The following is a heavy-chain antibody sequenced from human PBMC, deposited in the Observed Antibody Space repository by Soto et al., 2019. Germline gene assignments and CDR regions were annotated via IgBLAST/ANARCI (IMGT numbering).Heavy chain of an antibody. Sequence: GGSLRLSCAASGFTFSSYSMNWVRQAPGKGLEWVSYISSSSSTIYYADSVKGRFTISRDNAKNSLYLQMNSLRAEDTAVYYCARDLIRTSWALDYWGQGTLVTVSS. CDR2: ISSSSSTI. J-gene: IGHJ4*02. V-gene: IGHV3-48*01. CDR1: GFTFSSYS. CDR3: ARDLIRTSWALDY. D-gene: IGHD6-13*01.